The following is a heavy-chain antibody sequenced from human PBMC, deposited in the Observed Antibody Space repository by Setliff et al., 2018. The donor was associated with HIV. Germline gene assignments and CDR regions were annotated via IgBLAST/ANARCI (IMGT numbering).Heavy chain of an antibody. V-gene: IGHV1-2*02. Sequence: ASVKVSCKASGYTFTGYYVHWVRQAPGQGLEWMGWINGNSGGTHYAQKFQGRVTITRDTSTNTAYMELTRLTSDDTAVYFCARDTSATVRPLFDYWGQGTPVTVSS. CDR1: GYTFTGYY. J-gene: IGHJ4*02. CDR3: ARDTSATVRPLFDY. D-gene: IGHD5-18*01. CDR2: INGNSGGT.